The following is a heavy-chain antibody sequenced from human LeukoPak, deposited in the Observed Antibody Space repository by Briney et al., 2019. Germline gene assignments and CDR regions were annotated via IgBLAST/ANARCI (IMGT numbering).Heavy chain of an antibody. CDR1: GGSVSSGSYY. CDR2: IYYSGST. D-gene: IGHD3-9*01. V-gene: IGHV4-61*01. Sequence: SSETLSLTCTVSGGSVSSGSYYWSWIRQPPGKGLEWIGYIYYSGSTNYNPSLKSRVTISVDTSKNQFSLKLSSVTAADTAVYYCARVLNFDWLFIDYWGQGTLVTVSS. CDR3: ARVLNFDWLFIDY. J-gene: IGHJ4*02.